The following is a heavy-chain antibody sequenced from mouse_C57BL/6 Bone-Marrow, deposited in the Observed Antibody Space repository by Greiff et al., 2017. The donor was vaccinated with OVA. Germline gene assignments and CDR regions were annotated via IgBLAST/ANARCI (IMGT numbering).Heavy chain of an antibody. J-gene: IGHJ1*03. CDR3: ARRDYYGTWYFDV. CDR2: INPSNGGT. Sequence: VQLQQPGTELVKPGASVKLSCKASGYTFTSYWMHWVKQRPGQGLEWIGNINPSNGGTNYNEKFKSKATLTVDKSSSTAYMQLSRLTSEDSAVYYCARRDYYGTWYFDVWGTGTTVTVSS. D-gene: IGHD1-1*01. V-gene: IGHV1-53*01. CDR1: GYTFTSYW.